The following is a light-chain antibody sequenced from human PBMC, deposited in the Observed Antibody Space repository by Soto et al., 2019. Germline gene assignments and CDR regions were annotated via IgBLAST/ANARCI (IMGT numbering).Light chain of an antibody. Sequence: DTVLTQSPGTLSLTSGERATLSCRASQSISGTYLAWYQQKPGQSPRLLIYSASARAPGIPDRFSGSGAGTDFTLTISRLEPEDFAVYYCQHYGSSPSTFGRGTEVDIK. J-gene: IGKJ1*01. CDR1: QSISGTY. CDR3: QHYGSSPST. CDR2: SAS. V-gene: IGKV3-20*01.